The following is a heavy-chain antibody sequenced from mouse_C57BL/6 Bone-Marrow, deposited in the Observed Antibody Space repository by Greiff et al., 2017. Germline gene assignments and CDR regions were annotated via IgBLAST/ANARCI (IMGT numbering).Heavy chain of an antibody. V-gene: IGHV1-59*01. CDR3: AIRRYYGSRYGYFDV. D-gene: IGHD1-1*01. Sequence: VKLQQPGAELVRPGTSVKLSCKASGYTFTSYWMHWVKQRPGQGLEWIGVIDPSDSYTNYNQKFKGKATLTVDTSSSTAYMQLSSLTSEDSAVYFCAIRRYYGSRYGYFDVWGTGTTVTVSS. J-gene: IGHJ1*03. CDR1: GYTFTSYW. CDR2: IDPSDSYT.